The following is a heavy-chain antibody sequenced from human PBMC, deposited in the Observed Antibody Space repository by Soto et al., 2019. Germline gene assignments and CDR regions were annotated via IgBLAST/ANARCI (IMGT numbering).Heavy chain of an antibody. V-gene: IGHV3-48*01. Sequence: GGSLRLSCAASGFTFSSYSMNWVRQAPGKGLEWVSYISSSSSTIYYADSVKGRFTISRDNAKNSLYLQMNSLRAEDTAVYYCASEYSSSWPNFDYWGQGTLVTVSS. J-gene: IGHJ4*02. CDR2: ISSSSSTI. CDR3: ASEYSSSWPNFDY. CDR1: GFTFSSYS. D-gene: IGHD6-13*01.